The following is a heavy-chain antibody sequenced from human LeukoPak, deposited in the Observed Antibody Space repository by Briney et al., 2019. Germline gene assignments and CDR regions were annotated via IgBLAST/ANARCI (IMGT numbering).Heavy chain of an antibody. CDR2: IWYDGSNK. V-gene: IGHV3-33*01. D-gene: IGHD3-10*01. Sequence: GGSLRLSCAASGFTFSSYGMHWVRQAPGKGLEWVAVIWYDGSNKYYADSVKGRFTISRDNSKNTLYLQMNSLRAEDTAVYYCARGKLYGSGAFDNWGQGTLVTVSS. J-gene: IGHJ4*02. CDR1: GFTFSSYG. CDR3: ARGKLYGSGAFDN.